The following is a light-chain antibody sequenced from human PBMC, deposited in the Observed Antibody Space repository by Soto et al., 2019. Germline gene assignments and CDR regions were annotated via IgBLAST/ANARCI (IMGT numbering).Light chain of an antibody. Sequence: EILLTQSPGTLSFSPGERATLSYRASQSVSSSSLAWYQQKPGQAPRLLIYGESSRATGSPDRFSGSGSGTDFTLTISRLEHDDFAVYYCQQYGSSPWTFGQGPKGEIK. CDR2: GES. J-gene: IGKJ1*01. CDR1: QSVSSSS. CDR3: QQYGSSPWT. V-gene: IGKV3-20*01.